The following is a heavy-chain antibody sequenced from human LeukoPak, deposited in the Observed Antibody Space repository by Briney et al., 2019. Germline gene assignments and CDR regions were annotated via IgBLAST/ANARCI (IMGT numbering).Heavy chain of an antibody. D-gene: IGHD3-9*01. V-gene: IGHV5-51*01. CDR3: ARRADILTGYSSYDS. J-gene: IGHJ5*01. CDR1: GYSFTSYW. Sequence: GESLKISCKGSGYSFTSYWIAGVRQMPGQGLEWMGIIDPGDSDTRYSPSFQGHVTISADKSINTAYLQWTSLKASDTAIYYCARRADILTGYSSYDSWGQGTLVSVSS. CDR2: IDPGDSDT.